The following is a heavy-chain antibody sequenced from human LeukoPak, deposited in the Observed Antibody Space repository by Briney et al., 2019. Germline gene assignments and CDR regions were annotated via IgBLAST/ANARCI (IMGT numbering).Heavy chain of an antibody. CDR3: AKARDMYCTNGVCYGVDY. Sequence: GGSLRLSCATSGYTFSSHGLHWVRQAPGKGLECVASIRHDGGDKYYSESVKGRFTISKDNTKNTLYLQMNSLRAEDTAVYYCAKARDMYCTNGVCYGVDYWGQGTLVTVSS. J-gene: IGHJ4*02. CDR1: GYTFSSHG. CDR2: IRHDGGDK. V-gene: IGHV3-30*02. D-gene: IGHD2-8*01.